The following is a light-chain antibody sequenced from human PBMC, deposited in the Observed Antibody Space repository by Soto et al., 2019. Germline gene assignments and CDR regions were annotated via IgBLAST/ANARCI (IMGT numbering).Light chain of an antibody. Sequence: QSVLTQPPSASGTPGPRVTSSCSGGSSNIGRNYAYWYRQLPGTAPKLVIYANSQRPSGVPDRFSGSKSGTSASLAISGLRSEDEADYYCATWDDSLRGVLFGGGTKVTVL. CDR3: ATWDDSLRGVL. CDR1: SSNIGRNY. J-gene: IGLJ2*01. CDR2: ANS. V-gene: IGLV1-47*01.